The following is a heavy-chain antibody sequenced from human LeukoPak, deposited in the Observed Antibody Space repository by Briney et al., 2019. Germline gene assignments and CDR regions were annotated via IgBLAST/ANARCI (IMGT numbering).Heavy chain of an antibody. J-gene: IGHJ3*02. CDR3: ASSISYDAFDI. D-gene: IGHD3-3*02. CDR2: ISSSSSFI. Sequence: GGSLRLSCVASGFSFNNYRMTWVRQAPGKGLEWVSSISSSSSFIYYADSVKGRFTISRDNAKNSLYLQMNSLRAEDTAVYYCASSISYDAFDIWGQGTMVTVSS. V-gene: IGHV3-21*01. CDR1: GFSFNNYR.